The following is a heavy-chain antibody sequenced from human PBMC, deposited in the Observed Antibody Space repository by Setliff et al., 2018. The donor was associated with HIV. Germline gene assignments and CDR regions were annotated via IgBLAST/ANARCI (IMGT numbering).Heavy chain of an antibody. D-gene: IGHD6-19*01. Sequence: GASVKVSCKTSGYTFTTYAIHWVRQAPGQRLEWMGWINGGNGHTKSSERFQGRVTFSRDSSASTAQMELSSLTSEDTAVYFCARDTFSASGWDGFDYWGQGTLVTVPS. CDR3: ARDTFSASGWDGFDY. V-gene: IGHV1-3*01. CDR2: INGGNGHT. J-gene: IGHJ4*02. CDR1: GYTFTTYA.